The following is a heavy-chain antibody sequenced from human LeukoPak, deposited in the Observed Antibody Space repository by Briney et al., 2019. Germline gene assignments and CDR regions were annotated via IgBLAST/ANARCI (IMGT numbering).Heavy chain of an antibody. D-gene: IGHD3-9*01. CDR3: ASSDGNYDILTGYMGFDY. CDR2: IYSDGST. V-gene: IGHV3-53*01. Sequence: GGSLRLSCAASGFTVSSNYMNWVRQAQGKGLEWVSIIYSDGSTFYRDSVQGRFTISRDNSKNTLFLQMNSLRAEDTAVYYCASSDGNYDILTGYMGFDYWGQGTLVTVSS. CDR1: GFTVSSNY. J-gene: IGHJ4*02.